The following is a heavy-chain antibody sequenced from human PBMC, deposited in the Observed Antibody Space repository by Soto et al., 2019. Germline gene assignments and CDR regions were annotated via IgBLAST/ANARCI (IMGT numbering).Heavy chain of an antibody. Sequence: QVQLVESGGGVVQPGRSLRLSCAASGFTFSSYGMHWVRQAPGKGLEWVAVIWYDGSNKYYADSVKGRFTISRDNSKNPLYLQMNSLRAEDTAVYYCARPDHYYYYMDVWGKGTTVTVSS. CDR2: IWYDGSNK. V-gene: IGHV3-33*01. J-gene: IGHJ6*03. CDR3: ARPDHYYYYMDV. CDR1: GFTFSSYG.